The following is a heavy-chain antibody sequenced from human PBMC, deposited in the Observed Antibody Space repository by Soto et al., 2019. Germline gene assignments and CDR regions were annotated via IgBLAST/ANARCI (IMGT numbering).Heavy chain of an antibody. CDR1: GYTFTGYY. D-gene: IGHD2-15*01. V-gene: IGHV1-2*04. CDR2: INPNSGGT. J-gene: IGHJ6*02. CDR3: ARGPREYCSGGSCYSDYYGMDV. Sequence: QVQLVQSGAEVKKPGASVKVSCKASGYTFTGYYMHWVRQAPGQGLEWMGWINPNSGGTNYAQKFQGWVTMTRDTSISTAYMELSRLRSDDTAVYCCARGPREYCSGGSCYSDYYGMDVWGQGTTVTVSS.